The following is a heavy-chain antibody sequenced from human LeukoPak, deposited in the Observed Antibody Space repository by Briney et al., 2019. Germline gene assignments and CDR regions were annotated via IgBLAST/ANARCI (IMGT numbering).Heavy chain of an antibody. D-gene: IGHD6-13*01. CDR2: ISGSGGST. CDR3: AKKEEAAAGYNWFDS. Sequence: GGSLRLSCVASGFTFDDYGMSWVRQAPGKGLEWVSAISGSGGSTYYADSVKGRFTISRDNSKNTVFLQMNSLRAEDTAVYYCAKKEEAAAGYNWFDSWGQGTLVTVSS. CDR1: GFTFDDYG. V-gene: IGHV3-23*01. J-gene: IGHJ5*01.